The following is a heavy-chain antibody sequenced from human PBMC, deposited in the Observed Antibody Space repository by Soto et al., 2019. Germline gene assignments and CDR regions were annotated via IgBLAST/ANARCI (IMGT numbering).Heavy chain of an antibody. V-gene: IGHV1-8*01. D-gene: IGHD2-2*01. CDR1: GYTFTSYD. J-gene: IGHJ6*03. CDR2: MNPNSGNT. CDR3: ARGQVPDPAAIYYMDV. Sequence: QVQLVQSGAEVKKPGASVKVSCKASGYTFTSYDINWVRQATGQGLEWMGWMNPNSGNTGYAQKFQGRVTMTRNTSISTAYMELSSLRSDDTAVYYCARGQVPDPAAIYYMDVWGKGTTVIVSS.